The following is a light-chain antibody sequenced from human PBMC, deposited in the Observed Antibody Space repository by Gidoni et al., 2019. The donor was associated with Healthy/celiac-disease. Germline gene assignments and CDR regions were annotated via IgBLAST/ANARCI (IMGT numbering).Light chain of an antibody. V-gene: IGKV3-20*01. Sequence: EIVLTQSPGTLSLSPGERATSPCRSSQSVSSSYLAWYQQKPGQAPRLLIYGASSRATGIPDRFSGSGSGTDFTLTISRLEPEDFAVYYCQQYDSSPWTFGQGTKVEIK. CDR3: QQYDSSPWT. CDR2: GAS. J-gene: IGKJ1*01. CDR1: QSVSSSY.